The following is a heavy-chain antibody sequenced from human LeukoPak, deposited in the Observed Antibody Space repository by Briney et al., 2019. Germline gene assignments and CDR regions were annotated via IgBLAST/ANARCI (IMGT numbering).Heavy chain of an antibody. D-gene: IGHD1-14*01. J-gene: IGHJ4*02. CDR1: GGSFSGYY. CDR2: INHSGST. Sequence: NASETLSLTCAVYGGSFSGYYWSWIRQPPGKGLEWLGEINHSGSTNYNPSLKSRVTISVDTSKDQFSLKLSSVTAADTAVYYCARRTPKGTPGYWGQGTLVTVSS. CDR3: ARRTPKGTPGY. V-gene: IGHV4-34*01.